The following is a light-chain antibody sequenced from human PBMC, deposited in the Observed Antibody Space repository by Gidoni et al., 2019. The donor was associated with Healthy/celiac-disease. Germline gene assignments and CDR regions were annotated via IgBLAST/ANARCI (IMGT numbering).Light chain of an antibody. CDR1: SSNIGSNT. CDR2: SNN. CDR3: AAWDDSLNGHYV. J-gene: IGLJ1*01. V-gene: IGLV1-44*01. Sequence: QSVLTQPPSASATPGQGVTISCSGSSSNIGSNTVNWYQQPPGTAPKLLIYSNNQRPSGVPDLFSGSKAGTSASLAISGLQSEDEADYYCAAWDDSLNGHYVFGTGTKVTVL.